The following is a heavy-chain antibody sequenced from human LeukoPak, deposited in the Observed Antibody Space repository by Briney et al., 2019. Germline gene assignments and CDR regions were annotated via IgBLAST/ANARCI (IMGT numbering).Heavy chain of an antibody. Sequence: SETLSLTCTVSGYSISSGYYWGWIRQPPGKGLEWIGAIHHSGGTYYNPSLKSRVTISIDTSKNHFSLQLTPFTAPDTALYYCARDRPTWGRMGYWGQGTLVTVSS. D-gene: IGHD7-27*01. CDR2: IHHSGGT. V-gene: IGHV4-38-2*02. CDR1: GYSISSGYY. J-gene: IGHJ4*02. CDR3: ARDRPTWGRMGY.